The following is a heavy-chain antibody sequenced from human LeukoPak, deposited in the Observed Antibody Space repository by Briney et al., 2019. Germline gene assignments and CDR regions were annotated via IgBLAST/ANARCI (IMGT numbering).Heavy chain of an antibody. CDR1: GFSFSAYG. D-gene: IGHD3-10*01. Sequence: GGSLGLSCAASGFSFSAYGMNWVRQAPGKGLEWVSAIGGSGATTYYADSVRGRFTISRDNSKNTMYLQMSSLRAEDTAVYYCARESGAAMGYYFDYWGQGTLVTVSS. J-gene: IGHJ4*02. CDR3: ARESGAAMGYYFDY. CDR2: IGGSGATT. V-gene: IGHV3-23*01.